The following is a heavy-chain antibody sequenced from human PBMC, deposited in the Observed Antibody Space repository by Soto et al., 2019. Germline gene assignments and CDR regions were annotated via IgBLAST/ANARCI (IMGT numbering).Heavy chain of an antibody. CDR3: ASRMLIVVVPAASRNWFDP. D-gene: IGHD2-2*01. CDR1: GGTFSSYT. Sequence: SVKVSCKASGGTFSSYTISWVRQAPGQGLEWMGRIIPILGIANYAQKFQGRVTITADKSTSTAYMELSSLRSEDTAVYYCASRMLIVVVPAASRNWFDPWGQGTLVTVSS. CDR2: IIPILGIA. J-gene: IGHJ5*02. V-gene: IGHV1-69*02.